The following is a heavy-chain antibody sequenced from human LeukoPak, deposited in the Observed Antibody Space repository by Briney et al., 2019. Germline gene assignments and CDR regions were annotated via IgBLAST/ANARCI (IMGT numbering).Heavy chain of an antibody. V-gene: IGHV4-4*07. CDR1: GGSISSYY. CDR2: IYTSGST. Sequence: SSETLSLTCTVSGGSISSYYWNWIRQPAGKGLEWIGRIYTSGSTNYNPSLKSRVSMSVDTSKNQFSLKLSSVTAADTAVYYCARGKVVAGTPGQNSWDSWGQGTLVTVSS. D-gene: IGHD6-19*01. J-gene: IGHJ4*02. CDR3: ARGKVVAGTPGQNSWDS.